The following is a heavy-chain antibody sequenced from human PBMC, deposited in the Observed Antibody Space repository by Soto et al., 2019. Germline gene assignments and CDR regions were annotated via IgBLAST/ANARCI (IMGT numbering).Heavy chain of an antibody. J-gene: IGHJ6*02. CDR3: ARGGPYYYYGMDV. CDR1: GGSFSGYY. CDR2: INHSGST. Sequence: SETLALTCAVYGGSFSGYYWSWMRQPPGKGLEWIGEINHSGSTNYNPSLKSRVTISVDTSKNQFSLKLSSVTAADTAVYYCARGGPYYYYGMDVWGQGTTVTVSS. V-gene: IGHV4-34*01.